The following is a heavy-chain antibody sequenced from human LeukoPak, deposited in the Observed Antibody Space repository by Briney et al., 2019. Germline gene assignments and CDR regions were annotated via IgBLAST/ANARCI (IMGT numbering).Heavy chain of an antibody. D-gene: IGHD2-15*01. V-gene: IGHV4-31*03. Sequence: SETLSLTCTVSGGSISSGGYYWSWIRQHPGKGLEWIGYIYYSGSTYYNPSLKSRVTISVDTSKNQFSLKLSSVTAADTAVYYCARFWSQGYCSGGGCYPPYFDYWGQGTLVTVSS. J-gene: IGHJ4*02. CDR3: ARFWSQGYCSGGGCYPPYFDY. CDR1: GGSISSGGYY. CDR2: IYYSGST.